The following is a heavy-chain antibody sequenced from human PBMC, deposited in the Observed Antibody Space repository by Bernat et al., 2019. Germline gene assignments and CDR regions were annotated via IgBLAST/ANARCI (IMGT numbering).Heavy chain of an antibody. Sequence: QVQLQESGPGLVKPSETLSLTCTVSGGSISSYYWSWIRQPPGKGLEWIGYIYYSGSTNYNPSLKSRVTISVDTSKNQFSLKLSSVTAADTAVYYCARHGLSGSWFDPWGQGTLVTVSS. CDR1: GGSISSYY. CDR2: IYYSGST. J-gene: IGHJ5*02. V-gene: IGHV4-59*08. CDR3: ARHGLSGSWFDP. D-gene: IGHD6-19*01.